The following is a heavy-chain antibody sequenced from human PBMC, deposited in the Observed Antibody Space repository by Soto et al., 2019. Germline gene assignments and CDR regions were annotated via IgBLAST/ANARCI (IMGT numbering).Heavy chain of an antibody. V-gene: IGHV4-59*01. J-gene: IGHJ4*02. D-gene: IGHD6-13*01. CDR2: IYYSGST. Sequence: SETLSLTCTVSGGSISSYYWSWIRQPPGKGLEWIGYIYYSGSTNYNPSLKSRVTISVDTSKNQFSLKLSSVTAADTAVYYCARARVDSKADHWGQGTLVTVAS. CDR3: ARARVDSKADH. CDR1: GGSISSYY.